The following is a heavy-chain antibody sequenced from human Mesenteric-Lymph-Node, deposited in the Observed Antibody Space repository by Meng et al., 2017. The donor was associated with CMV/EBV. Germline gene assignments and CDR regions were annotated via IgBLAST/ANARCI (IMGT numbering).Heavy chain of an antibody. CDR1: GYSFTSYW. CDR3: ARRYCSSTSCQYNWFDP. J-gene: IGHJ5*02. CDR2: IYPGDSDT. V-gene: IGHV5-51*01. D-gene: IGHD2-2*01. Sequence: GESLKISCQGSGYSFTSYWIGWVRQMPGKGLEWMGIIYPGDSDTRYSPSFQGQVTISADKSISTAYLQWSSLKASDTAMYYCARRYCSSTSCQYNWFDPWGQGTLVTVSS.